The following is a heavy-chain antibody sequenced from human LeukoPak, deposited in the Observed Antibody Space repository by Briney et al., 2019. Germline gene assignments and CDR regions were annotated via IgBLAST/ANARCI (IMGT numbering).Heavy chain of an antibody. D-gene: IGHD3-10*02. Sequence: GGSLRLSCAGSGCPFSSSAMTWVRQAPGKGLEGVSGISKSGYDTNYADSAKGRFTISRDNSTNTLFLQMNSLRAEDTAVYYCAKDRHPSCHLCGGFDHWGKGTLVTVSS. CDR1: GCPFSSSA. V-gene: IGHV3-23*01. J-gene: IGHJ5*02. CDR3: AKDRHPSCHLCGGFDH. CDR2: ISKSGYDT.